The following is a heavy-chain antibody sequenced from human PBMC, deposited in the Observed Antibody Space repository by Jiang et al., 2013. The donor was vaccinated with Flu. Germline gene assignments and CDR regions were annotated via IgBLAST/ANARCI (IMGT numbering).Heavy chain of an antibody. CDR2: IYHSGST. CDR3: ARSKASGGYYYGMDV. D-gene: IGHD3-10*01. J-gene: IGHJ6*02. CDR1: GYSISSGYY. Sequence: LTCAVSGYSISSGYYWGWIRQPPGKGLEWIGSIYHSGSTYYNPSLKSRVTISVDTSKNQFSLKLSSVTAADTAVYYCARSKASGGYYYGMDVWGQGTTVTVSS. V-gene: IGHV4-38-2*01.